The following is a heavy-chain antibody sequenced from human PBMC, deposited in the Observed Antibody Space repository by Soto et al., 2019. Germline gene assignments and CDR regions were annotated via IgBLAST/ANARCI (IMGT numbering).Heavy chain of an antibody. V-gene: IGHV3-23*01. Sequence: GGSLRLSCAASGFTFSSYAMSWVRQAPGKGLEWVSAISGSGGSTYYADSVKGRFTISRDNSKNTLYLQMNSLRAEDTSVYYCAKDQWSKDIVVVPAAMGDAFDIWGQGTMVTVSS. CDR2: ISGSGGST. CDR3: AKDQWSKDIVVVPAAMGDAFDI. CDR1: GFTFSSYA. D-gene: IGHD2-2*01. J-gene: IGHJ3*02.